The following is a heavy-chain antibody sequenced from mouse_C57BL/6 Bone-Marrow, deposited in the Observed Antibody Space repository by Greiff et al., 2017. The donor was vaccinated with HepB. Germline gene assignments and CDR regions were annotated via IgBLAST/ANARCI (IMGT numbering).Heavy chain of an antibody. Sequence: QVQLQQPGAELVKPGASVKLSCKASGYTFTSYWMHWVKQRPGQGLEWIGMIHPNSGSTNYNEKFKSKATLTVDKSSSTAYMQLSSLTSEDSAVYYGARAEGGKTSCWYCDVWGTGTTVTVSS. CDR2: IHPNSGST. CDR3: ARAEGGKTSCWYCDV. CDR1: GYTFTSYW. V-gene: IGHV1-64*01. J-gene: IGHJ1*03.